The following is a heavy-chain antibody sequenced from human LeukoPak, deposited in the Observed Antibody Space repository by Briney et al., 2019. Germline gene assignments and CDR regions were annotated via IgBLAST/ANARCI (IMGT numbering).Heavy chain of an antibody. CDR2: IYYSGST. CDR3: ARRSITGTTDSDY. J-gene: IGHJ4*02. D-gene: IGHD1-20*01. Sequence: SETLSLTCTVSGGSISSYYWSWIRQPPGKGLEWIGYIYYSGSTNYNPSLKSRVTISVDTSKNQFSLKLNSVTAADTAVYYCARRSITGTTDSDYWGQGTLVTVSS. V-gene: IGHV4-59*08. CDR1: GGSISSYY.